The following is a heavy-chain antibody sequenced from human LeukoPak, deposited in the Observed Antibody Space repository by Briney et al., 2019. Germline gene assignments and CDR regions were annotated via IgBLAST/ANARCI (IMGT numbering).Heavy chain of an antibody. D-gene: IGHD6-13*01. Sequence: PSETLSLTCAVYGGSFSGYYWSWIRQPPGKGLEWIGEINHSGSTNYNPSLKSRVTISVDTSKNQFSLKLSSVTAADTAVYYCAREERAAAGTGSDCYFDYWGQGTLVTVSS. J-gene: IGHJ4*02. CDR1: GGSFSGYY. CDR3: AREERAAAGTGSDCYFDY. V-gene: IGHV4-34*01. CDR2: INHSGST.